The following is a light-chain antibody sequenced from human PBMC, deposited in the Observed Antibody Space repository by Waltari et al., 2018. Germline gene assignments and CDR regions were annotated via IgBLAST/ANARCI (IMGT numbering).Light chain of an antibody. V-gene: IGKV3-20*01. CDR1: QNIRGAY. CDR2: DSF. Sequence: EVVLTQSPGTLSFSPGERATLSCRASQNIRGAYLAWYQQRPGQAPRLLIYDSFIRATGIPDRFSGSGSGADFTLTISSLAPEDSVVYFCHQYDTSPQTFGQGTKVSIK. CDR3: HQYDTSPQT. J-gene: IGKJ1*01.